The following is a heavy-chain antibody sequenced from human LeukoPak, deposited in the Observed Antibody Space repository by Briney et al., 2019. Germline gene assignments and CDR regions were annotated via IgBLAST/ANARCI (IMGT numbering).Heavy chain of an antibody. CDR2: ISSSSSYI. CDR1: GFTFSSYS. J-gene: IGHJ4*02. V-gene: IGHV3-21*01. CDR3: ARDPSRRTNGVCYFDY. D-gene: IGHD2-8*01. Sequence: PGGSLRLSCAASGFTFSSYSMNWVRQAPGKGLEWVSSISSSSSYIYYADSVKGRFTISRDNAKNSLYLQMNSLRAEDTAVYYCARDPSRRTNGVCYFDYWGQGTLVTVSS.